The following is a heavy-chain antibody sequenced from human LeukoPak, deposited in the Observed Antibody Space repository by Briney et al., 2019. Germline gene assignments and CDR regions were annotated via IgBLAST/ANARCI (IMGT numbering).Heavy chain of an antibody. J-gene: IGHJ4*02. D-gene: IGHD2-21*02. CDR1: GYTFTSYD. V-gene: IGHV1-8*01. CDR2: MNPNSGNT. CDR3: ARDLTSPGSGHF. Sequence: GASVKVSCKASGYTFTSYDINWVRQATGQGLEWMGWMNPNSGNTGYAQKFQGRVTMTRNTSISTAYMELTSLRSDDSAVYYCARDLTSPGSGHFWGQGTLVTVSS.